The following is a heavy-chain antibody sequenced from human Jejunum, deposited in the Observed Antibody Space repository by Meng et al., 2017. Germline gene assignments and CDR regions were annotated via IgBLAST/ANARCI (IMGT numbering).Heavy chain of an antibody. J-gene: IGHJ5*02. CDR1: GTSLNKYD. D-gene: IGHD3-10*01. Sequence: VGRKKWCTGRLKPTGTLSLTCNGYGTSLNKYDLSWRWIGQSAGKGVEWIGLIDDRGSTNYNPTLKSLVTISLDTSKKQFYLNGKSVTAEDTAVYYCARGTYGDSTDPWGQGILVTVSS. CDR3: ARGTYGDSTDP. V-gene: IGHV4-34*01. CDR2: IDDRGST.